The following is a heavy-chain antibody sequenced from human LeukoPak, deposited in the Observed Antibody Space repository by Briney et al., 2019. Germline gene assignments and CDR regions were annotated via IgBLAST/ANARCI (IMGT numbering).Heavy chain of an antibody. V-gene: IGHV3-7*01. CDR3: ARDPDY. CDR2: VQQEGSEK. J-gene: IGHJ4*02. Sequence: PGGSLRLSCAASGFTFNSYWMSWVRQAPGKGLEWVANVQQEGSEKYYVDSVKGRFTISRDNAKNSLYLQMNSLRAEDTAVYYCARDPDYWGQGTLVTVSS. CDR1: GFTFNSYW.